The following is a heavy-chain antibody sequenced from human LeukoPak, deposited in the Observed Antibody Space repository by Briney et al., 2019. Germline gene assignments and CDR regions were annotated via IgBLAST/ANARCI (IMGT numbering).Heavy chain of an antibody. CDR1: GFTFRNYG. CDR3: AKGYKYGHY. CDR2: IWFDGSNR. J-gene: IGHJ4*02. D-gene: IGHD5-24*01. V-gene: IGHV3-33*06. Sequence: QPGGSLRLSCEASGFTFRNYGMHWVRQAPGKGLDWVGVIWFDGSNRYYADSVKGRFTISRDNSKNTLYLQVNSVRAEDTAVYYCAKGYKYGHYWGQGSLVTVSS.